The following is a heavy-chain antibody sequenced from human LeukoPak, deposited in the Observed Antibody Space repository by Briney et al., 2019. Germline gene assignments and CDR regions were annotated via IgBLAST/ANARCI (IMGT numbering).Heavy chain of an antibody. Sequence: SETLSLTCTVSGGSISSGDYYWSWIRQPSGKGLEWIGYIYYSGSTNYNPSLKSRVTISVDTSKNQFSLKLSSVTAADTAVYYCARVGYYYYDVDVWGQGTTVTVSS. CDR1: GGSISSGDYY. V-gene: IGHV4-61*08. CDR2: IYYSGST. CDR3: ARVGYYYYDVDV. J-gene: IGHJ6*02.